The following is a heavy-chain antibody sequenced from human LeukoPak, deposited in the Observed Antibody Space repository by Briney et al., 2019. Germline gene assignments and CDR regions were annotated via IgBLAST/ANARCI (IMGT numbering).Heavy chain of an antibody. Sequence: PGGSLRLSCAASGFTFSSYAMSWVRQTPGKGLEWVSGISGGGGSTYYADSVKGRFTISEDNSKNTLYLQMNSLRAEDTAVYYCAKDVGHTIFGVVTNYFDYWGQGTLVTVSS. V-gene: IGHV3-23*01. CDR1: GFTFSSYA. D-gene: IGHD3-3*01. J-gene: IGHJ4*02. CDR3: AKDVGHTIFGVVTNYFDY. CDR2: ISGGGGST.